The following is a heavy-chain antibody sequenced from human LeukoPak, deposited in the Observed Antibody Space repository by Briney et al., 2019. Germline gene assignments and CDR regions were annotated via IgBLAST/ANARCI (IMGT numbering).Heavy chain of an antibody. Sequence: SETLSLTCTVSGGSISSYYWSWIRQPPGKGLEWIGYIYHSGSTNYNPSPKSRVTISVDTSKNQFSLKLSSVTAADTAVYYCARLFRAAAGIYFDYWGQGTLVTVSS. V-gene: IGHV4-59*08. CDR2: IYHSGST. D-gene: IGHD6-13*01. CDR1: GGSISSYY. CDR3: ARLFRAAAGIYFDY. J-gene: IGHJ4*02.